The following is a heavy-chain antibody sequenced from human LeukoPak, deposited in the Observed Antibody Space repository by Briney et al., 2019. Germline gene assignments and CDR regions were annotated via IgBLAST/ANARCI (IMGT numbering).Heavy chain of an antibody. CDR3: AKDRSRTVTFDY. V-gene: IGHV3-23*01. D-gene: IGHD4-17*01. CDR2: ISGSGVTT. J-gene: IGHJ4*02. CDR1: GFIFSSYA. Sequence: GGSLRLSCVASGFIFSSYAMSWVRQAPGKGLEWVSAISGSGVTTYYADSVKGRFTISRDNSKNTLYLQFNSLRAEDTAVYYCAKDRSRTVTFDYWGQGTLVTVSS.